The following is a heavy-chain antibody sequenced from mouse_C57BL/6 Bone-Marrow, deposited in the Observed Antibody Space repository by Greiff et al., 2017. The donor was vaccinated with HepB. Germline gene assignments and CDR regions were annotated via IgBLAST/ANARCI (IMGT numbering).Heavy chain of an antibody. CDR1: GYTFTDYE. Sequence: LQESGAELVRPGASVTLSCKASGYTFTDYEMHWVKQTPVHGLEWIGAIDPETGGTAYNQKFKGKAILTADKSSSTAYMELRSLTSEDSAVYYCTRLGDYHFDYWGQGTTLTVSS. D-gene: IGHD2-4*01. CDR2: IDPETGGT. J-gene: IGHJ2*01. V-gene: IGHV1-15*01. CDR3: TRLGDYHFDY.